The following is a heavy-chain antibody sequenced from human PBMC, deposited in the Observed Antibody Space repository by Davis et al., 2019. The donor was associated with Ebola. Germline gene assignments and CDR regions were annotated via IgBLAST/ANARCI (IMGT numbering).Heavy chain of an antibody. Sequence: GESLKISCAASGFTFDDYVMHWVRQAPGKGLERVSLISGDGGSTYYADSVKGRFTISRDNSKNSLYLQLNSLRTEYTALYYCAKDLLYYDILTVWGYDYGMDVWGQGTTVTVSS. J-gene: IGHJ6*02. CDR1: GFTFDDYV. CDR3: AKDLLYYDILTVWGYDYGMDV. CDR2: ISGDGGST. V-gene: IGHV3-43*02. D-gene: IGHD3-9*01.